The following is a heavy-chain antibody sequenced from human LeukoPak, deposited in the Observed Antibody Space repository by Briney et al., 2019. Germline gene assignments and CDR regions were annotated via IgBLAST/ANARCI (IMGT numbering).Heavy chain of an antibody. J-gene: IGHJ3*02. Sequence: PGGSLRLSCAASGFTFSSYWMHWVRQAPGKGLVWVSRINSDGSSTSYADSVKGRFTISRDNAKKTLYLQMNSLRAEDTAVYYCARDHVSTPYAFDIWGQGTMVTVSS. CDR1: GFTFSSYW. V-gene: IGHV3-74*01. CDR3: ARDHVSTPYAFDI. D-gene: IGHD5/OR15-5a*01. CDR2: INSDGSST.